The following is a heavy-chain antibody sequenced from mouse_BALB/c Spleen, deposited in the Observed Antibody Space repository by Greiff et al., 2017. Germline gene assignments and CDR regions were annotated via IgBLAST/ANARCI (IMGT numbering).Heavy chain of an antibody. D-gene: IGHD2-3*01. Sequence: EVQLQQSGAELVKPGASVKLSCTASGFNIKATYMHWVKQRPEQGLEWIGRIDPANGNTKYDPKFQGKATITADTSSNTAYLQLSSLTSEDTAVYYCAREGDGYFWGQGTTLTVSS. J-gene: IGHJ2*01. CDR2: IDPANGNT. CDR1: GFNIKATY. CDR3: AREGDGYF. V-gene: IGHV14-3*02.